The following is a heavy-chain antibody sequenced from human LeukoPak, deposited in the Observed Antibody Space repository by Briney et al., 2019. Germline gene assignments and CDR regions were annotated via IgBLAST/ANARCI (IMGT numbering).Heavy chain of an antibody. D-gene: IGHD4-17*01. V-gene: IGHV1-2*06. J-gene: IGHJ3*02. CDR2: INPLSGGT. CDR1: GYMFTGYC. CDR3: ARDGPTVTNAFDI. Sequence: ASVKVSCKASGYMFTGYCIHWVRQAPGQGLEWMGRINPLSGGTNFAQKFQGRVNMTRDTSISTAYMELSRLRSDDTAVYYCARDGPTVTNAFDIWGQGTMVIVSS.